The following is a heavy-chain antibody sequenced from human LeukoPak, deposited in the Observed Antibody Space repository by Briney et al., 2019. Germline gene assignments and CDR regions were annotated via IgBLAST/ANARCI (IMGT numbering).Heavy chain of an antibody. CDR3: ARDSTYYDFWMAHGIFDY. J-gene: IGHJ4*02. V-gene: IGHV3-7*01. CDR1: GFTFSSYW. Sequence: GGSLRLSCAASGFTFSSYWMSWVRQAPGKGLEWVANIKQDGSEKYYVDSVKGRFTISRDNAKNSLYLQMNSLRAEDTAVYYCARDSTYYDFWMAHGIFDYWGQGTLVTVSS. CDR2: IKQDGSEK. D-gene: IGHD3-3*01.